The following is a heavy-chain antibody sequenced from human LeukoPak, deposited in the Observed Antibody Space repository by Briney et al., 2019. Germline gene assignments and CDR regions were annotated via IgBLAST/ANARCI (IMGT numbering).Heavy chain of an antibody. V-gene: IGHV4-59*01. D-gene: IGHD1-1*01. CDR1: GGTISHYY. J-gene: IGHJ4*02. CDR3: ARVGDWNDLVY. CDR2: ILYSGTT. Sequence: SETLSFTSTVSGGTISHYYWSRLRQTPGQELERIGYILYSGTTTNYNPSLKSRVTISVDTSKNQFSLKLSSVTAADTAVYYCARVGDWNDLVYWGQGTLVTVAS.